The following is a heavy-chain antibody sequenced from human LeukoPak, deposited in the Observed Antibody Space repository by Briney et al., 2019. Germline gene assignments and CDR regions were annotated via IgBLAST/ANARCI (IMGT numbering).Heavy chain of an antibody. CDR1: GGTFSSYA. CDR3: ARGHGLYSYGSYYYYYMDV. J-gene: IGHJ6*03. V-gene: IGHV1-69*06. D-gene: IGHD5-18*01. CDR2: IIPIFGTA. Sequence: GASVKVSCKASGGTFSSYAISWVRQAPGQGLEWMGGIIPIFGTANYAQKFQGRVTITADKSTSTAYMELSSLRSEDTAVYYCARGHGLYSYGSYYYYYMDVWGKGTTVTVSS.